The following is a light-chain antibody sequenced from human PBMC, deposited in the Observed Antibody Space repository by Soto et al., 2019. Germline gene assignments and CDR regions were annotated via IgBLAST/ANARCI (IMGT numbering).Light chain of an antibody. CDR2: GAS. CDR1: QRVSSNY. Sequence: EIVMTQSPATQSVSPGERATLSCRASQRVSSNYLAWYQQKPGQAPRLLIYGASSRATGIPDRFSGSGSGTDFTLTISRLEPEDSAVYYCHQYGSSVWTFGQGTKVDIK. J-gene: IGKJ1*01. V-gene: IGKV3-20*01. CDR3: HQYGSSVWT.